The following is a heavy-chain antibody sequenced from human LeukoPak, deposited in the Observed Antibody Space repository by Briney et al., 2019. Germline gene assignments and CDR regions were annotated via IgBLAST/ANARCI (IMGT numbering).Heavy chain of an antibody. CDR2: IYSGGST. D-gene: IGHD4-23*01. V-gene: IGHV3-53*01. Sequence: PGGSLRLSCAASGFAFSSYAMSWVRQAPGKGLEWVSVIYSGGSTYYADSVKGRFTISRDNSKNTLYLQMNSLRAEDTAVYYCARSPSPGHYGGNDAFDIWGQGTMVTVSS. CDR1: GFAFSSYA. CDR3: ARSPSPGHYGGNDAFDI. J-gene: IGHJ3*02.